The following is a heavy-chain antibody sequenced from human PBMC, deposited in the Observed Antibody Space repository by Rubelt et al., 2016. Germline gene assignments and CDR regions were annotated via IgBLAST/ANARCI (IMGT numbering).Heavy chain of an antibody. D-gene: IGHD3-10*01. J-gene: IGHJ4*02. Sequence: QVQLQESGPGLVKPSETLSLTCTVSGGSINSYYWSWIQQPPGKGLEWIGYIYYSGSTNYNPSPKRRVPISVAQSKNQFSLKLSSVTAADTAVYYCARDPIYYYGSGSRLGFDYWGQGTLVTVSS. CDR2: IYYSGST. CDR1: GGSINSYY. V-gene: IGHV4-59*12. CDR3: ARDPIYYYGSGSRLGFDY.